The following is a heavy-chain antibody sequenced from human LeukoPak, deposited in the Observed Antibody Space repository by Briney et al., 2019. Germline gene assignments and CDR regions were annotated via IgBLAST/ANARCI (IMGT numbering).Heavy chain of an antibody. CDR2: IIPIFGTA. CDR1: GGTFSNCA. CDR3: ARGWLAETTVVTPYNY. J-gene: IGHJ4*02. Sequence: ASVKVSCKTSGGTFSNCAISWVRQAPGQGLEWMGGIIPIFGTAHYAQKFQGRVTITADESTSTAYMELSSLRSEDTAVYYCARGWLAETTVVTPYNYWGQGTVVTVSS. V-gene: IGHV1-69*13. D-gene: IGHD4-23*01.